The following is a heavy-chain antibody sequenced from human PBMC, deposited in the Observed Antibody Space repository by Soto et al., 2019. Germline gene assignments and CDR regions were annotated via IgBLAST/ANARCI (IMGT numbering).Heavy chain of an antibody. CDR2: IIPIQNTA. CDR3: ARLSRYNWNQWGEGLDYYYYGMDV. V-gene: IGHV1-69*08. J-gene: IGHJ6*02. D-gene: IGHD1-20*01. CDR1: GGSFISYS. Sequence: GASVKVSCKASGGSFISYSFTWVRQAPGQGLEWMGRIIPIQNTANYAQKFQGRVTITADESTSTAYMELSSLRSEDTAVYYCARLSRYNWNQWGEGLDYYYYGMDVWGQGTTVTVSS.